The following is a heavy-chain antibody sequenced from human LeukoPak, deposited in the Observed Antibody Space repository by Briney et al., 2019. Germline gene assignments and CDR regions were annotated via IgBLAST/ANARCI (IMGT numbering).Heavy chain of an antibody. CDR1: GGTFSRYA. V-gene: IGHV1-69*05. CDR2: IIPIFGTA. J-gene: IGHJ5*02. D-gene: IGHD2-21*02. Sequence: SVKVSCKASGGTFSRYAISWVRQAPGQGLEWMGRIIPIFGTANYAQKFQGRVTITTDESTSTAYMELSSLRSEDTAVYYCAITYCGGDCYSGGNWFDPWGQGTLVTVSS. CDR3: AITYCGGDCYSGGNWFDP.